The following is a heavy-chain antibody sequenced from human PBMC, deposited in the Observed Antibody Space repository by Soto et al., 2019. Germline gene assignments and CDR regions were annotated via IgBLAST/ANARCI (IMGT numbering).Heavy chain of an antibody. D-gene: IGHD5-18*01. CDR1: GGSISRYY. V-gene: IGHV4-59*01. Sequence: PSETLSLTCTVSGGSISRYYWSWIRQPPGKGLKWIGYIYYDGTTNYSPSLKSRVTISVDTSNNQFSLRLSSVTAADTAVYYCARAGYSYGFGYYYDYWGQGTLVTVSS. CDR3: ARAGYSYGFGYYYDY. J-gene: IGHJ4*02. CDR2: IYYDGTT.